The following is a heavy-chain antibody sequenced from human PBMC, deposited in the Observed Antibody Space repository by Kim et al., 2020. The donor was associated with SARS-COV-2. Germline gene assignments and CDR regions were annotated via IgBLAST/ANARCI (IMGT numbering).Heavy chain of an antibody. V-gene: IGHV3-15*01. CDR2: IKSKTDGGTT. D-gene: IGHD2-2*01. J-gene: IGHJ5*02. CDR1: GFTFSNAW. CDR3: TTDHYCSSTSCYFGSWFDP. Sequence: GGSLRLSCAASGFTFSNAWMSWVRQAPGKGLEWVGRIKSKTDGGTTDYAAPVKGRFTISRDDSKNTLYLQMNSLKTEDTAVYYCTTDHYCSSTSCYFGSWFDPWGQGTLVTVSS.